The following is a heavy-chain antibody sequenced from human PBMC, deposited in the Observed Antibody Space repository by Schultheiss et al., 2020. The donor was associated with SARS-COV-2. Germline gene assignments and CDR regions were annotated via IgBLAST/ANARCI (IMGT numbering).Heavy chain of an antibody. CDR1: GGTFSSYA. V-gene: IGHV1-3*01. D-gene: IGHD2-2*01. Sequence: ASVKVSCKASGGTFSSYAISWVRQAPGQGLEWMGWISAYNGNTKYSQKFQGRVTITRDTSASTAYMELSSLRSEDTAVYYCARSVGGYCSSTSCYGGNWFDPWGQGTLVTVSS. CDR2: ISAYNGNT. CDR3: ARSVGGYCSSTSCYGGNWFDP. J-gene: IGHJ5*02.